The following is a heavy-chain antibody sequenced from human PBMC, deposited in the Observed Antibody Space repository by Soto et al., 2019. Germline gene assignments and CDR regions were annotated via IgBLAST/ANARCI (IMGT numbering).Heavy chain of an antibody. CDR2: ISYDGSNK. D-gene: IGHD6-6*01. CDR1: GFTFSSYG. J-gene: IGHJ4*02. Sequence: GGSLSLSCAASGFTFSSYGMHWVRQAPGKWRERASVISYDGSNKYYADSVKGRFTISRDNSKNTLYLQMNSLRAEDTAVYYCAKDGRHLEYSSSLEYYFDYWGQGTLVTVSS. CDR3: AKDGRHLEYSSSLEYYFDY. V-gene: IGHV3-30*18.